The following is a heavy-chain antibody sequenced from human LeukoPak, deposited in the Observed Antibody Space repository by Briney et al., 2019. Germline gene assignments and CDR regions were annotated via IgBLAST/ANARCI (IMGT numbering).Heavy chain of an antibody. CDR1: GFTFND. J-gene: IGHJ3*02. CDR3: VRGGIQVSGIDAFDI. V-gene: IGHV3-13*01. CDR2: IGIADDT. D-gene: IGHD5/OR15-5a*01. Sequence: GGSLRLSCAASGFTFNDMHWVRQFPGRGLEWVSAIGIADDTHYPDSVKGRFTISRENAKNSLYLQMNSLRDGDTAVYYCVRGGIQVSGIDAFDIWGQGTMVTVSS.